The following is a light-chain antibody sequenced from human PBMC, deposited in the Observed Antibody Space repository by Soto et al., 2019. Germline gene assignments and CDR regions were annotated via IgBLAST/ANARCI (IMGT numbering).Light chain of an antibody. CDR3: VLYMGSGIWV. J-gene: IGLJ3*02. CDR2: STN. CDR1: SGSVSAAYY. V-gene: IGLV8-61*01. Sequence: QAVVTQEPSFSVSPGGTVTLTCGLNSGSVSAAYYPTWYQQTPGQAPRTLIHSTNTRSSGVPDRFFGSILGNKAALTITGAQADDESDYYCVLYMGSGIWVFGGGTKLTVL.